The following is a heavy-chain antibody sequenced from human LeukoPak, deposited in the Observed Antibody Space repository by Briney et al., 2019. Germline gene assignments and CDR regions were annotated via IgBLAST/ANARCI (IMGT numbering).Heavy chain of an antibody. CDR2: TYYRSKWYN. V-gene: IGHV6-1*01. CDR3: ARGRGYSYYNWFDP. Sequence: SQTLSLTCAISGDSVSSNSAAWTWIRQSPSRGLEWLGRTYYRSKWYNDYAVSLKSRITVNPDTSKNQFSLKLSSVTAADTAVYYCARGRGYSYYNWFDPWGQGTLVTVSS. D-gene: IGHD5-18*01. J-gene: IGHJ5*02. CDR1: GDSVSSNSAA.